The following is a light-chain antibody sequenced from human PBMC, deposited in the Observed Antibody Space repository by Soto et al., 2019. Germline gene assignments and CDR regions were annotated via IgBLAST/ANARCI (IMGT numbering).Light chain of an antibody. J-gene: IGKJ5*01. CDR2: GAS. CDR1: QTISTK. Sequence: EIVLTQSPATLSVSPGERASLSCRASQTISTKLVWYQQKPGQAPRLLIYGASTRATGIPDRFSGSGSGTEFTLTISSLQSEDFAIYYCQQYSNWPPITFGQGTRLEI. V-gene: IGKV3-15*01. CDR3: QQYSNWPPIT.